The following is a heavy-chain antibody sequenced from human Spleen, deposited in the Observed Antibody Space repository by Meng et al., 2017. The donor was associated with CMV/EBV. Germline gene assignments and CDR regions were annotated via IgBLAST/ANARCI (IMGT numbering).Heavy chain of an antibody. CDR1: GFTFSNYD. D-gene: IGHD3-3*01. Sequence: GESLKISCAASGFTFSNYDMHWVRQVTGKGLEWVSSIDTAGDTYYSGSVKGRFTISRENAKNSLYLQMNSLRAGDTAVYYCARDRPRRFWSGYRYGMDVWGQGTTVTVSS. V-gene: IGHV3-13*01. CDR2: IDTAGDT. J-gene: IGHJ6*02. CDR3: ARDRPRRFWSGYRYGMDV.